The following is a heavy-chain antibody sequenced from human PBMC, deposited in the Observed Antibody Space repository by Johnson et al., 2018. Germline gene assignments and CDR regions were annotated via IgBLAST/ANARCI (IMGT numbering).Heavy chain of an antibody. CDR3: TTGGLVYYMDV. J-gene: IGHJ6*03. CDR2: IKSKTDGGTT. V-gene: IGHV3-15*07. D-gene: IGHD1-26*01. CDR1: GFTFSNAW. Sequence: VQLQESGGGSVQPGGSLRLSCAASGFTFSNAWMNWVRQAPGKGLEWVGRIKSKTDGGTTDYAAPVKGRFTITRDDSKNTLYLQMNSRKTEDPAVYYCTTGGLVYYMDVWGKVTTVTVSS.